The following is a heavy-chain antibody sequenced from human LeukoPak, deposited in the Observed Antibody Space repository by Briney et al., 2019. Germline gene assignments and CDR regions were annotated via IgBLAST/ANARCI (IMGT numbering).Heavy chain of an antibody. D-gene: IGHD6-6*01. CDR2: IYPGDSDT. Sequence: GESLKISCKGSGYSFTSYWIGWVRQVPGKGLEWMGIIYPGDSDTRYSPSFQGQVTISADKSISTAYLQWSSLRASDTAMYYCATRTGRVAARPGYYYYYYGMDVWGQGTTVTVSS. CDR3: ATRTGRVAARPGYYYYYYGMDV. V-gene: IGHV5-51*01. J-gene: IGHJ6*02. CDR1: GYSFTSYW.